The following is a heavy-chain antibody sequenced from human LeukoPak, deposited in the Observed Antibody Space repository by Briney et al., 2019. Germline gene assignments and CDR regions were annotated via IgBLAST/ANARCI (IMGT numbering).Heavy chain of an antibody. D-gene: IGHD1-26*01. V-gene: IGHV3-66*01. CDR2: IYSGGYT. J-gene: IGHJ4*02. CDR1: GFTVTTNY. Sequence: GRSLRLSCAASGFTVTTNYMTWVRQAPGKGLEWVSIIYSGGYTDYADSVKGRFTISRDNSKNTLDLQMNSLRAEDTAVYYCARRLEYSGSKGVFDYWGQGTLVTVSS. CDR3: ARRLEYSGSKGVFDY.